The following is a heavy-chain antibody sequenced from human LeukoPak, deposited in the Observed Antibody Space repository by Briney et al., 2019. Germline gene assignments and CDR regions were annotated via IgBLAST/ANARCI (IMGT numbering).Heavy chain of an antibody. D-gene: IGHD6-19*01. Sequence: ASVKVSCKVSGYTLTELSMHWVRQAPGKGLEWMGGFDPEDGETIYAQKFQGRVTMTRDTSTSTVYMELSSLRSEDTAVYYCARDEVGSSGWYGVSFDYWGQGTLVTVSS. V-gene: IGHV1-24*01. CDR3: ARDEVGSSGWYGVSFDY. CDR2: FDPEDGET. J-gene: IGHJ4*02. CDR1: GYTLTELS.